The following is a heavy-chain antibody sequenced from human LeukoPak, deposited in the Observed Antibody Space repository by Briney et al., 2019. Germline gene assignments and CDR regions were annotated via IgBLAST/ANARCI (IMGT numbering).Heavy chain of an antibody. CDR2: FSPSGGST. CDR1: GYTFTSYF. D-gene: IGHD2-15*01. J-gene: IGHJ4*02. Sequence: ASVKVSCKASGYTFTSYFMHWVRQAPGQGLEWMGIFSPSGGSTSFAQRFQGRVTMTRDTSTCTVYMELSSLRSEDTAVYYCARHSSGGRYLDYWGQGTLVTVSS. CDR3: ARHSSGGRYLDY. V-gene: IGHV1-46*01.